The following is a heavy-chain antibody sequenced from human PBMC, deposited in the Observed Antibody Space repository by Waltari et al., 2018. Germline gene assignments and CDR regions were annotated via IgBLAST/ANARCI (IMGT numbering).Heavy chain of an antibody. V-gene: IGHV3-48*03. CDR1: GFTFSSYE. CDR3: ARDSYTTGWGDQ. J-gene: IGHJ4*02. Sequence: DVQLVESGGGLVQPGGSLTLSCVVSGFTFSSYEMNWVRQAPGKVLEWISFISSTGNTLNYADSVKGRFTVSRDNAKNSLFLHMNDLRAEDTAVYYCARDSYTTGWGDQWGQGTLVSV. D-gene: IGHD6-19*01. CDR2: ISSTGNTL.